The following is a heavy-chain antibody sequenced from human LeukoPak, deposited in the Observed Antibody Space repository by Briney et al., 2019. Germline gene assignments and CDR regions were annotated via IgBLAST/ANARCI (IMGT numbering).Heavy chain of an antibody. V-gene: IGHV3-23*01. CDR1: GFTFSSYA. CDR3: AKGIENTGYDPPAY. Sequence: GGSLRLSCAASGFTFSSYAMTWVRQAPGKGLEWVSGISGSGDSTYYADSVKGRFTIFRDNSESTLYLQMNSLTAEDTALYYCAKGIENTGYDPPAYWGQGTLVTVSS. D-gene: IGHD5-12*01. J-gene: IGHJ4*02. CDR2: ISGSGDST.